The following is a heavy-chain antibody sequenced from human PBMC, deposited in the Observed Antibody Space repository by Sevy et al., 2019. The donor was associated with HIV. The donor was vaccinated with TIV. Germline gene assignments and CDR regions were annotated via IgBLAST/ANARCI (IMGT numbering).Heavy chain of an antibody. Sequence: SETLSLTCAVYGGSFSGYYWSWIRQPPGKGLEWIGEINHSGSTNYNPSLKSRVTMSVDTSKNQFSLKLSSVTAADTAVYYCARAAAADSRGSWFDPWGQGTLVTVSS. V-gene: IGHV4-34*01. CDR1: GGSFSGYY. CDR2: INHSGST. CDR3: ARAAAADSRGSWFDP. D-gene: IGHD6-13*01. J-gene: IGHJ5*02.